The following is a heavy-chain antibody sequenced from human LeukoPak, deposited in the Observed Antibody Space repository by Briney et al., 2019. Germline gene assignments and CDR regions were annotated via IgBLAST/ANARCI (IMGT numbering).Heavy chain of an antibody. D-gene: IGHD6-19*01. CDR3: AREYLAVAGTSAALT. J-gene: IGHJ4*02. V-gene: IGHV1-8*02. CDR1: GGTFSSYA. CDR2: MNPNSGNT. Sequence: GASVKVSCKASGGTFSSYAISWVRQATGQGLEWMGWMNPNSGNTGYAQKFQGRVTMTRNTSISTAYMELSSLRSEDTAVYYCAREYLAVAGTSAALTWGQGTLVTVSS.